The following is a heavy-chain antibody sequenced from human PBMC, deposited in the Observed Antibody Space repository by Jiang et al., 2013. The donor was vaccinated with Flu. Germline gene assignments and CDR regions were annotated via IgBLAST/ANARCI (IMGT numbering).Heavy chain of an antibody. CDR2: IYPGDSDT. Sequence: VQLLESGAEVKKPGESLKISCKGSGYSFTSYWIGWVRQMPGKGLEWMGIIYPGDSDTRYSPSFQGQVTISADKSISTAYLQWSSLKASDTAMYYCARSVAGTSSPYYGMDVWGQGTTVTVSS. CDR1: GYSFTSYW. V-gene: IGHV5-51*01. D-gene: IGHD6-19*01. J-gene: IGHJ6*02. CDR3: ARSVAGTSSPYYGMDV.